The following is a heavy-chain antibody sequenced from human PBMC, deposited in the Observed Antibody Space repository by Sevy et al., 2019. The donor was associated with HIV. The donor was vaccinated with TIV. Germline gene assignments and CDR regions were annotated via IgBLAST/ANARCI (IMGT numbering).Heavy chain of an antibody. CDR3: AREGGSKPHDY. CDR2: FSFDCGKI. CDR1: GFTFSSYA. D-gene: IGHD3-10*01. J-gene: IGHJ4*02. Sequence: GGSLRLSCAASGFTFSSYAMSWVRQAPGKGLEWVSTFSFDCGKINYADSLKGRFTFSSDNSKNPLYLQMPSLRAEDTAVYYCAREGGSKPHDYWGQGTLVTVSS. V-gene: IGHV3-23*01.